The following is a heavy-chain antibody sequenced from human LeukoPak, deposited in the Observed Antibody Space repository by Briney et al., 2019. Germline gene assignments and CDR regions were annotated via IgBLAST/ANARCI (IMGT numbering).Heavy chain of an antibody. D-gene: IGHD6-13*01. J-gene: IGHJ6*03. Sequence: GASVKVSCKASGYTFTSYYMHWVRQAPGQGLEWMGIINPSGGSTSYAQKFQGRVTMTRDMSTSTVYMELSSLRSEDTAVYYCARVYSEYMSAAAGTRDDYYYYMDVWGKGTTVTVSS. CDR1: GYTFTSYY. CDR3: ARVYSEYMSAAAGTRDDYYYYMDV. CDR2: INPSGGST. V-gene: IGHV1-46*01.